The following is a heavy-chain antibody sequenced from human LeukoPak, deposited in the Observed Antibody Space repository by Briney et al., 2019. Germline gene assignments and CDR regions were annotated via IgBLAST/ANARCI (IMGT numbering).Heavy chain of an antibody. Sequence: SETLSLTCTVSGGSISSGDYYWSWIRQPPGKGLEWIGYIYYSGSTYYNPSLKSRVTISVDTSKNQFSLKLSSVTAADTAVYYCARVPETGSFSFDCWGQGTLVTVSS. CDR1: GGSISSGDYY. D-gene: IGHD1-1*01. J-gene: IGHJ4*02. CDR2: IYYSGST. CDR3: ARVPETGSFSFDC. V-gene: IGHV4-30-4*01.